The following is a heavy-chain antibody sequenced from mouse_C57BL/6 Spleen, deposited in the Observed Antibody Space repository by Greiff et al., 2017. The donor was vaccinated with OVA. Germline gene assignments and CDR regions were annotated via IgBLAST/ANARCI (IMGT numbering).Heavy chain of an antibody. J-gene: IGHJ3*01. CDR2: INPSNGGT. CDR3: ARPGMITKLFAY. V-gene: IGHV1-53*01. Sequence: QVQLQQSGTELVKPGASVKLSCKASGYTFTSYWMHWVKQRPGQGLEWIGNINPSNGGTNYNEKFKSKATLTVDKSSSTAYMQLSSLTSEDSAVYYCARPGMITKLFAYWGQGTLVTVSA. D-gene: IGHD2-4*01. CDR1: GYTFTSYW.